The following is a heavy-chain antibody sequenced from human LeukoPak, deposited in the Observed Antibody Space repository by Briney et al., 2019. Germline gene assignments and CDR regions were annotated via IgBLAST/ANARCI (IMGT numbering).Heavy chain of an antibody. V-gene: IGHV3-21*01. CDR1: GFTFSTYS. Sequence: GGSLRLSCAASGFTFSTYSMNWVRQARGKGLEGVSSISSSSSYIYYADSVKGRLTISRDNAKNSLYLQMNSLRDEDTAVYYCARCTATSSTSCYAVDYWGQGTLVTVSS. D-gene: IGHD2-2*01. CDR2: ISSSSSYI. J-gene: IGHJ4*02. CDR3: ARCTATSSTSCYAVDY.